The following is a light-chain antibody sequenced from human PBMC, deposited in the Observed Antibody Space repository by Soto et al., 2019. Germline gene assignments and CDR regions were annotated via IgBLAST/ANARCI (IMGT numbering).Light chain of an antibody. CDR3: AAWDDSLIGPV. CDR1: SSNIGSKS. J-gene: IGLJ3*02. Sequence: QSVLTQPPSASGTPGQRVTISCSGSSSNIGSKSVIWYQHLPGAAPKVLMYSNNQRPSGVPDRFSGSKSGTSASLAISGLQSEDEADYFCAAWDDSLIGPVFGGGTKLTVL. V-gene: IGLV1-44*01. CDR2: SNN.